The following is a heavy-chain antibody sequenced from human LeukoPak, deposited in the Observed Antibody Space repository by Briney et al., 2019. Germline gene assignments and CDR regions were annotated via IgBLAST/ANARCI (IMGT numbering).Heavy chain of an antibody. CDR1: GFTFSSYS. V-gene: IGHV3-21*01. D-gene: IGHD3-10*01. CDR3: ARAHYGSGSYSWFDP. CDR2: ISSSSSYI. Sequence: GGSLRLSCAASGFTFSSYSMNWVRQAPGKGLEWVSSISSSSSYIYYADSVKGRFTISRDNAKNSLYLQMNSLRAEDTAVYYCARAHYGSGSYSWFDPWGQGTLVTVSS. J-gene: IGHJ5*02.